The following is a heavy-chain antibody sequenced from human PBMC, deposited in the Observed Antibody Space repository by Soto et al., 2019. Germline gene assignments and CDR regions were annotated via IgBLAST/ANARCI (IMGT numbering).Heavy chain of an antibody. J-gene: IGHJ4*02. Sequence: SETLSLTCYVYGVSISSYFWSWIRQAPGGGLEWIGYTYHRGSTNYRASLKSRVAISLDTSEKQFSLKVNTVTAADTAVYYCARIGGYHGPLDYWGQGTPVTVSS. D-gene: IGHD6-25*01. CDR1: GVSISSYF. CDR3: ARIGGYHGPLDY. V-gene: IGHV4-59*01. CDR2: TYHRGST.